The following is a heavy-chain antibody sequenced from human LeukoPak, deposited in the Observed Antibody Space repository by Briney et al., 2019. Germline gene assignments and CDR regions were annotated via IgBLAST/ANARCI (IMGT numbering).Heavy chain of an antibody. Sequence: ASVKVSCKASGYTFTGYYMHWVRQAPGQGLEWMGWINPNSGGTNYAQKFQGRVTMTRDTSISTAYMELSRLRSDDTAVYYCARATGYSGYDWDLDYWGQGTLVTVSS. CDR2: INPNSGGT. CDR1: GYTFTGYY. D-gene: IGHD5-12*01. V-gene: IGHV1-2*02. J-gene: IGHJ4*02. CDR3: ARATGYSGYDWDLDY.